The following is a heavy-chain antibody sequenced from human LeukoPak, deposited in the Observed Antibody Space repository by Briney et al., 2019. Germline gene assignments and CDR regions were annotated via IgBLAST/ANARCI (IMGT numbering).Heavy chain of an antibody. CDR3: ATRTRG. Sequence: GSLRLSCAASGFTFRSYWMTWVRQAPGKGLEWVASINLDGSERFYVDSVKGRFAISRDNAKNSVNLQMNSLRVEDTAVYFCATRTRGWGQGTLVTVSS. CDR1: GFTFRSYW. CDR2: INLDGSER. V-gene: IGHV3-7*01. J-gene: IGHJ4*02. D-gene: IGHD2-2*01.